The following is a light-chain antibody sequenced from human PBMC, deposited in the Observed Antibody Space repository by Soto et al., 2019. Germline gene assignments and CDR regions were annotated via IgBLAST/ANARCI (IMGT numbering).Light chain of an antibody. Sequence: EIVLTQSPGTLSLSPGXRATLSCRASQSVSSSYLAWYQQKPGQAPRLLIYGASSRATGIPDRFSGSGSGTDFTLTISRLEPEDFAVYYCQNYGSSWTFGQGTKVDTK. CDR1: QSVSSSY. CDR3: QNYGSSWT. J-gene: IGKJ1*01. CDR2: GAS. V-gene: IGKV3-20*01.